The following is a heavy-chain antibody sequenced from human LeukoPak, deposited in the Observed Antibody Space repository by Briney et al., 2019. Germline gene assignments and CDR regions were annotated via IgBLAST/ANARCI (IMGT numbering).Heavy chain of an antibody. CDR1: GGSISSSSYY. Sequence: NPPETLSLTCTVSGGSISSSSYYWGWIRQPPGKGLEWIANIYHTGSTYYNPSLKSRVIISVDTSANQFSLKLNSVTAADTAVYYCARPIRSRDNNWFDPWGQGILVTVSS. D-gene: IGHD3-10*01. CDR2: IYHTGST. J-gene: IGHJ5*02. CDR3: ARPIRSRDNNWFDP. V-gene: IGHV4-39*01.